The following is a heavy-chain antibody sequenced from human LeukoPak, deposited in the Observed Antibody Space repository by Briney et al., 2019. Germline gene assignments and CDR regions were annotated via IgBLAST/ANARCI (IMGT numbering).Heavy chain of an antibody. CDR1: GFTFSSYN. CDR3: ARDPYSGNYGAYYYYYMDV. Sequence: GGSLRLSCAASGFTFSSYNMNWVPDAPGKGLEWVSSLTSSSSYIYYADSVKSRFTISRDNGKNSLYFQMESLRVEDTAEYYCARDPYSGNYGAYYYYYMDVWGKGTTVTVSS. V-gene: IGHV3-21*06. J-gene: IGHJ6*03. D-gene: IGHD1-26*01. CDR2: LTSSSSYI.